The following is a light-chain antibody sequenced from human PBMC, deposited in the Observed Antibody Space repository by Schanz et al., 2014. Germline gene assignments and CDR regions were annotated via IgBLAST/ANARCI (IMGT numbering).Light chain of an antibody. V-gene: IGLV2-14*01. J-gene: IGLJ3*02. Sequence: QSALTQPASVSGSPGQSITMSCTGTSSDVGGYNYVSWYQQHPGKAPKVMIYDVSNRPSGVSNRFSGSKSGNTASLTISGLQAEDEADYYCCSLSADSTWVFGGGTKLTVL. CDR1: SSDVGGYNY. CDR3: CSLSADSTWV. CDR2: DVS.